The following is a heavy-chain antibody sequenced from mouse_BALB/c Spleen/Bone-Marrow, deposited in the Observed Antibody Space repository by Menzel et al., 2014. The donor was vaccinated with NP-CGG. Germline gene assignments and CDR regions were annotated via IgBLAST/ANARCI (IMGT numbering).Heavy chain of an antibody. CDR3: ARRDYGIRENYYAMDY. D-gene: IGHD1-2*01. Sequence: VKLVESGAELARPGASVKLSCKASGYTFTSYWMQWVKQRPGQGLEWIGAIYPGDGDTGYTQKFKGKATLTADKSSSTAYMQLSSLASEDSAVYYCARRDYGIRENYYAMDYWGQGTSVTVSS. J-gene: IGHJ4*01. V-gene: IGHV1-87*01. CDR2: IYPGDGDT. CDR1: GYTFTSYW.